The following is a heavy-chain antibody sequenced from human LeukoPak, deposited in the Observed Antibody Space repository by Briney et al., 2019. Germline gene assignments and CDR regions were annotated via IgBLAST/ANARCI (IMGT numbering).Heavy chain of an antibody. CDR3: AGRGLTGEPR. J-gene: IGHJ6*04. D-gene: IGHD1-14*01. CDR2: VYYGGTT. Sequence: SETLSLTCTVSGDSVSSSSHYWVWIRQPPGKGLEWIGSVYYGGTTYNAPSFTGRVTVSVDMSMNQFSLKLNSVTAADTAIYFCAGRGLTGEPRWGKGATITVSS. V-gene: IGHV4-39*07. CDR1: GDSVSSSSHY.